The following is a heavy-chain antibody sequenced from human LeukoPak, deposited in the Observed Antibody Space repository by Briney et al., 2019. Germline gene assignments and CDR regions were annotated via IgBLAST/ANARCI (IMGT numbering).Heavy chain of an antibody. CDR1: GFTFNSYW. Sequence: GGSLRLSCAASGFTFNSYWMHWVRQAPGKGLVWVSRINSDGSSTSYADSVKGRFTISRDNAKNTLYLQMNSLRAEGTAVYYCARASLGGSIDAFDIWGQGTMVTVSS. J-gene: IGHJ3*02. CDR3: ARASLGGSIDAFDI. D-gene: IGHD3-16*01. CDR2: INSDGSST. V-gene: IGHV3-74*01.